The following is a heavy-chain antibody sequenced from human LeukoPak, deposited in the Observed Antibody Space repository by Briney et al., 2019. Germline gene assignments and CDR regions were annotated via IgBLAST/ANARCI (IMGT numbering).Heavy chain of an antibody. D-gene: IGHD2-2*01. CDR1: GGSISSGDYY. CDR2: IYYSGST. CDR3: ARGPVVVPAAFMTLDY. V-gene: IGHV4-30-4*08. Sequence: SETLSLTCTVSGGSISSGDYYWRWIRQPPGKGLEWIGYIYYSGSTYYNPSLKSRVTISVDTSKNQFSLKLSSVTAADPAVYYCARGPVVVPAAFMTLDYWGQGTLVTVSS. J-gene: IGHJ4*02.